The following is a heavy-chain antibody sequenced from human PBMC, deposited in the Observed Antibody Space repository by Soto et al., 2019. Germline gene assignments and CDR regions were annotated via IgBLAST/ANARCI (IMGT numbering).Heavy chain of an antibody. CDR2: IKEDANEK. Sequence: ESGGGLVQPGGSLRLSCAASGFTFSSYWMSWVRQAPGKGLEWVASIKEDANEKYYVDSVKGRFSISRDNAKNSLHLQMDSLRADDTAVYYCTRGRSSDYWGQGILVTVSS. D-gene: IGHD6-6*01. CDR3: TRGRSSDY. J-gene: IGHJ4*02. V-gene: IGHV3-7*03. CDR1: GFTFSSYW.